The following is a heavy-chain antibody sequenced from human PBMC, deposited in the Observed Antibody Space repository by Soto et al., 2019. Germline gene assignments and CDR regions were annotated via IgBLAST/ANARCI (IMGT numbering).Heavy chain of an antibody. D-gene: IGHD1-20*01. CDR2: IIPIFGTA. J-gene: IGHJ4*02. V-gene: IGHV1-69*06. CDR1: GGTFSSYA. CDR3: ARVQHITGFVTEFDY. Sequence: QVQLVQSGAEVKKTGSSVKVSCKASGGTFSSYAISWVRQAPGQGLEWMGGIIPIFGTANYAQKFQGRVTSTSDKSTSTSYRELISLSSEDTAVYYCARVQHITGFVTEFDYWGQGNLVTVSS.